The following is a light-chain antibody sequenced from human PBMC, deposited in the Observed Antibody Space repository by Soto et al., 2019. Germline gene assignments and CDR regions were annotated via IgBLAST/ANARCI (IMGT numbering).Light chain of an antibody. CDR3: QHYNSYSEA. CDR1: QSVHSN. Sequence: EVVMTQTPATLSVSPGEGATLSCRASQSVHSNLAWYQQKPGQAPRLLIFGASTRATDIPARFSGSGSGTEFTLTISSLQSEDFATYYCQHYNSYSEAFGQGTKVELK. J-gene: IGKJ1*01. V-gene: IGKV3-15*01. CDR2: GAS.